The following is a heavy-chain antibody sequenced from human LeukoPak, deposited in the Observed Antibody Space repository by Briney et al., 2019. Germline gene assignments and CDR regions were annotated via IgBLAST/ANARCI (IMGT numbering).Heavy chain of an antibody. D-gene: IGHD6-19*01. J-gene: IGHJ3*02. CDR1: GYTFSGYY. V-gene: IGHV1-2*02. Sequence: ASVKVSCKASGYTFSGYYIHWVRQAPGQGLEWMGWINPNSGCTDYAQKFQDRVTMTRDTSISTVYMEVTGLRSDDTAVYYCARDLYNSGWTGAFDIWGQGTMVTVSS. CDR3: ARDLYNSGWTGAFDI. CDR2: INPNSGCT.